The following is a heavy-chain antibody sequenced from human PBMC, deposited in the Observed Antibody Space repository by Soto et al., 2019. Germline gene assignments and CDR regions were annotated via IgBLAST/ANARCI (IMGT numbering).Heavy chain of an antibody. V-gene: IGHV4-61*01. CDR3: ARVGSSGYYGWVDP. CDR1: GGSVNSAKYY. Sequence: QVQLQESGPGLVKPSETLSLTCTVSGGSVNSAKYYWSWIRQPPGKRLQWIGSIFYSGNSGSTNYTSYLDSRITRSVLTSKNESSLTLSSVAAALAALYSFARVGSSGYYGWVDPWGQGTVVTASS. CDR2: IFYSGNSGST. D-gene: IGHD3-22*01. J-gene: IGHJ5*02.